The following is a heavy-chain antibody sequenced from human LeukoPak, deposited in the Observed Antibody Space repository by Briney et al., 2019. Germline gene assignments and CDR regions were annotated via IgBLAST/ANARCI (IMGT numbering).Heavy chain of an antibody. J-gene: IGHJ4*02. CDR1: GFTFSSYA. V-gene: IGHV3-23*01. CDR2: ISGSGGST. D-gene: IGHD3-9*01. CDR3: AKEGSRYFDWLL. Sequence: GGSLRLSCAASGFTFSSYAMSWVRQSPGKGLECVSAISGSGGSTYYADSVKGRFTISRDNSKNTLYLQMNSLRAEDTAVYYCAKEGSRYFDWLLWGQGTLVTVSS.